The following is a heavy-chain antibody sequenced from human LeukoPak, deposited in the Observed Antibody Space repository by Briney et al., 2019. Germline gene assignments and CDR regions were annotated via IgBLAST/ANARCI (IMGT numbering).Heavy chain of an antibody. J-gene: IGHJ5*02. V-gene: IGHV1-46*01. CDR3: ARGAHVRMYDSNHNCFDP. D-gene: IGHD3-22*01. Sequence: GASVKVSCKASGYTFTSYGISWVRQASGQGLEWMGIINPSGGRTNYAHKFQGRVTMTRDMSTSTVYMELSSLRSEDTAVYYCARGAHVRMYDSNHNCFDPWGQGTLVTVSS. CDR2: INPSGGRT. CDR1: GYTFTSYG.